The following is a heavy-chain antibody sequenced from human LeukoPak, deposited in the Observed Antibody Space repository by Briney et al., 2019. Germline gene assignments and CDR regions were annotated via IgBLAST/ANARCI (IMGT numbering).Heavy chain of an antibody. Sequence: ASVKVSCKASGYTFTDYYMHWVRQAPGQGLEWMGWINTNTGNPTYAQGFTGRFVFSLDTSVSTAYLQISSLKAEDTAVYYCARDLRKGEYYYGSGSYYNHYYYMDVWGKGTTVTVSS. CDR1: GYTFTDYY. CDR2: INTNTGNP. J-gene: IGHJ6*03. V-gene: IGHV7-4-1*02. D-gene: IGHD3-10*01. CDR3: ARDLRKGEYYYGSGSYYNHYYYMDV.